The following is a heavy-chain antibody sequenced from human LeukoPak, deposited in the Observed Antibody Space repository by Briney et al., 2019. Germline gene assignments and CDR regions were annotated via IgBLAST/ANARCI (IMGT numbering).Heavy chain of an antibody. D-gene: IGHD6-13*01. V-gene: IGHV4-34*01. CDR1: GGSFSGYY. J-gene: IGHJ3*02. Sequence: SETLSLTCAVYGGSFSGYYWSWIRQPPGKGLEWIGEINHSGSTNYNPSLKSRVTISVDTCKNQFSLKLSSVTAADTAVYYCARSWYSAFDIWGQGTMVTVSS. CDR3: ARSWYSAFDI. CDR2: INHSGST.